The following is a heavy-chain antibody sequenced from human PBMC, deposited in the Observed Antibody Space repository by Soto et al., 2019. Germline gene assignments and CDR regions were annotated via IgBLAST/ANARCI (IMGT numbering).Heavy chain of an antibody. Sequence: QVQLVQSGAEVKKPGASVKVSCKASGYTFTSYGISWVRQAPGQGLEWMGWISAYNGNTNYAQKRQGRVTMTTDTSTSSAYMELRSLRSDDTAVYYCARDLPLGHHDYGDSDAFDIWGQGTMVTVSS. CDR3: ARDLPLGHHDYGDSDAFDI. CDR2: ISAYNGNT. D-gene: IGHD4-17*01. V-gene: IGHV1-18*01. J-gene: IGHJ3*02. CDR1: GYTFTSYG.